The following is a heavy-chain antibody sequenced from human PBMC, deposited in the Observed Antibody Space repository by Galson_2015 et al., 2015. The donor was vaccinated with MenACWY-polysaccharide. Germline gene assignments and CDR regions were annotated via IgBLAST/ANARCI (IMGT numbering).Heavy chain of an antibody. J-gene: IGHJ4*02. V-gene: IGHV1-69*02. CDR3: ARGETIADMLFGI. CDR1: GGTFSSYT. Sequence: SVKVSCKASGGTFSSYTISWVRQAPGQGLEWMGRIIPILGIANYAQKFQGRVTITADKSTSTAYMELSSLRSEDTAVYYCARGETIADMLFGIWGQGPLVTVSS. D-gene: IGHD3/OR15-3a*01. CDR2: IIPILGIA.